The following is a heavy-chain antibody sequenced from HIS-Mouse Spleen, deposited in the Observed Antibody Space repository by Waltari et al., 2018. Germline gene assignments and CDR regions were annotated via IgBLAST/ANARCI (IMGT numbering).Heavy chain of an antibody. Sequence: QLQLQESGPGLVKPSETLSLTCTVSGGSLSSSSYYWGWIRQPPGKGLEWIGSIYYSGSTYYNPSLKIRVTMSVATSKNQFSLKLSSVTAADTAVYYCAREIPYSSSWYDWYFDLWGRGTLVTVSS. D-gene: IGHD6-13*01. CDR1: GGSLSSSSYY. CDR2: IYYSGST. V-gene: IGHV4-39*07. J-gene: IGHJ2*01. CDR3: AREIPYSSSWYDWYFDL.